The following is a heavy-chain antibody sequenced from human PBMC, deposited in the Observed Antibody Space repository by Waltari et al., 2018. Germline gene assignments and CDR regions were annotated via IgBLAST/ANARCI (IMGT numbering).Heavy chain of an antibody. CDR3: ASGDGYAHWSY. V-gene: IGHV4-59*01. D-gene: IGHD5-12*01. CDR2: IYYSGST. J-gene: IGHJ4*02. Sequence: QVQLQESGPGLVKPSETLSLPCTASGGSIVSNYWSWIRQPPGKGLEWIGYIYYSGSTNYNPSLKSRVTISVDTSKNQFSLKLSSVTAADTAVYYCASGDGYAHWSYWGQGTLVTVSS. CDR1: GGSIVSNY.